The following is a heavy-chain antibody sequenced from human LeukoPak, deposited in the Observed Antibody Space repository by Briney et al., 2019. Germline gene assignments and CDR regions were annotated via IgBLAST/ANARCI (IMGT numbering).Heavy chain of an antibody. Sequence: ASVTVSCKASGGTFSSYAISWVRQAPGQGLEWMGWISSYNGNTNYAQKLQGRVTMTTDTSTSTAYMELRSRRSDDTAVYYCARGVGATPCDYWGQGTLVTVSS. CDR2: ISSYNGNT. CDR3: ARGVGATPCDY. J-gene: IGHJ4*02. CDR1: GGTFSSYA. V-gene: IGHV1-18*01. D-gene: IGHD1-26*01.